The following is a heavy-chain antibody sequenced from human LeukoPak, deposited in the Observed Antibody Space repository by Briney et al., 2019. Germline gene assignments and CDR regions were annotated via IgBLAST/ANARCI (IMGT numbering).Heavy chain of an antibody. CDR3: AKLGGYYDSSGLRYFDF. Sequence: GGSLRLSCSASGFTFSNYAMSWVRQAPGKGLEWVSAIGSRSGRTFYADSVKGRFTISKDNSKNTLYLQMNSLRAEDTPVYYCAKLGGYYDSSGLRYFDFWGQGTLVTVSS. D-gene: IGHD3-22*01. J-gene: IGHJ4*02. CDR1: GFTFSNYA. CDR2: IGSRSGRT. V-gene: IGHV3-23*01.